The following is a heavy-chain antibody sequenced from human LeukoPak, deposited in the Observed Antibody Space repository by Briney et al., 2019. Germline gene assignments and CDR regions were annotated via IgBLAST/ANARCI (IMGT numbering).Heavy chain of an antibody. J-gene: IGHJ5*02. CDR3: ARDLSGDQFFDP. V-gene: IGHV4-31*03. Sequence: SQTLSLPCNVSGGPISNDGYYWSWIRQHPGKGLEWLGYFYYSGNTYYNPSLKSRVTLSVDTSKSQFSLRLSSVTAADTAVYYCARDLSGDQFFDPWGQGTLVTVSS. D-gene: IGHD5-12*01. CDR2: FYYSGNT. CDR1: GGPISNDGYY.